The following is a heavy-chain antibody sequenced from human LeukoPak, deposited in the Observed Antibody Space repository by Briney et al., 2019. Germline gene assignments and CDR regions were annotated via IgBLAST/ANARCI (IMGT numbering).Heavy chain of an antibody. J-gene: IGHJ6*02. CDR1: GFTFSNYA. D-gene: IGHD2-15*01. CDR2: LSYDGSVK. CDR3: ARGNSRSYCSGGSCYSMDV. V-gene: IGHV3-30-3*01. Sequence: PGRSLRLSCAASGFTFSNYAMHWVGQAPGEGLEGVAALSYDGSVKYYADSVKGRFTISRDNSKNTLYLQMNSLRAEDTAVYYCARGNSRSYCSGGSCYSMDVWGQGTTVTVSS.